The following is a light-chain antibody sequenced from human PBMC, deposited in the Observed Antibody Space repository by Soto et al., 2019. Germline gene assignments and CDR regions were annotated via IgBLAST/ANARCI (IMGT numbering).Light chain of an antibody. CDR2: GAS. CDR3: QQYGSSPRT. J-gene: IGKJ2*01. V-gene: IGKV3-20*01. CDR1: QSVSRNH. Sequence: EIVLTQSPGTLSLSPGERATLSCRASQSVSRNHLAWYQQKPGQAPRLLIYGASSRATGIPDRFSGSGSGTDVTLAINRLEPEDFAVYYCQQYGSSPRTFGQGTKLEI.